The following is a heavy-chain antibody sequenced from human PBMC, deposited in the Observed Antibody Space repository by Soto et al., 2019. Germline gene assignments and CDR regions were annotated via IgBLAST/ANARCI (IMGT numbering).Heavy chain of an antibody. D-gene: IGHD2-21*01. CDR3: ARDRAYCGGECPRTPGRREKDAFDI. CDR2: IYSGGST. V-gene: IGHV3-53*01. J-gene: IGHJ3*02. CDR1: GFTVSSKD. Sequence: GRCLRVSCGASGFTVSSKDVSWVRQAPGKGLEWVSVIYSGGSTYYADSVKGRFTISRDNSKNTLYLQMNSLRAEDTAVYYCARDRAYCGGECPRTPGRREKDAFDIWGQGKMVTVSS.